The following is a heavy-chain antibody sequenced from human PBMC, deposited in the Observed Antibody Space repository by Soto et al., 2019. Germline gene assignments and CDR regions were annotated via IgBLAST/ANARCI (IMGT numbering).Heavy chain of an antibody. V-gene: IGHV6-1*01. CDR3: ARLIGNRWLDS. D-gene: IGHD2-8*01. J-gene: IGHJ5*01. CDR2: TYYRSKWYN. Sequence: SQSLSLTCAISGDSVSTNSATCDWIRQSPSRGLEWLGRTYYRSKWYNDYAVSVEGRITINPDTSNNQVSLQLNSVTPDDTAVSYCARLIGNRWLDSWRQGTLVPVSS. CDR1: GDSVSTNSAT.